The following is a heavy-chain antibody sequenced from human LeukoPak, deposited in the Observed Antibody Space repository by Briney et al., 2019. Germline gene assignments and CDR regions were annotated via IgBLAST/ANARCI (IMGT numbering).Heavy chain of an antibody. V-gene: IGHV3-66*01. CDR2: IYSGGST. Sequence: GGFLGLFRAAFWIHLNNLYIKLVRPAPWKGVGGVSDIYSGGSTSYADSVKGRFTISRDNSKNTLYLQMNSLRAEDTAVYYCARSGRYSGSYYNYYYGMDVWGQGTTVTVSS. J-gene: IGHJ6*02. CDR1: WIHLNNLY. D-gene: IGHD1-26*01. CDR3: ARSGRYSGSYYNYYYGMDV.